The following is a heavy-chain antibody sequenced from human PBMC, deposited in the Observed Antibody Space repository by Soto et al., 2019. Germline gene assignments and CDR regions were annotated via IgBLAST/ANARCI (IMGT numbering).Heavy chain of an antibody. CDR3: SNAPIYYYYYGMDV. Sequence: ASVKVSCKASGYTFTGYYMHWARQAPGQGLEWMGWINPNSGGTNYAQKFQGRVTMTRDTSISTAYMELSRLRSDDAAVYYCSNAPIYYYYYGMDVWGQGTTVTVSS. CDR1: GYTFTGYY. CDR2: INPNSGGT. V-gene: IGHV1-2*02. J-gene: IGHJ6*02.